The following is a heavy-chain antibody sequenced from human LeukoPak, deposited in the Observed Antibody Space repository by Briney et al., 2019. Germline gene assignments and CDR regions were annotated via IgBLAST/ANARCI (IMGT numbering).Heavy chain of an antibody. CDR1: GGSISSYY. CDR2: IYYSGST. Sequence: PSETLSLTCTVSGGSISSYYWSWIRQPPGKGLEWIGYIYYSGSTNYNPSLKSRVTISVDTSKNQFSLKLSSVTAADTAVYYCASGGSGWFGFDYWGQGTLVTVSS. CDR3: ASGGSGWFGFDY. V-gene: IGHV4-59*01. J-gene: IGHJ4*02. D-gene: IGHD6-19*01.